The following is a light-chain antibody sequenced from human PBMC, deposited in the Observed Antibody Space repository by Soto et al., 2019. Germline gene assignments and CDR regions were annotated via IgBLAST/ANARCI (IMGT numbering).Light chain of an antibody. J-gene: IGLJ2*01. CDR1: NLRGKS. CDR2: DNS. V-gene: IGLV3-21*02. CDR3: QVWDSSIEQVV. Sequence: SYELTQPPSVSVAPGQTATMTCGGNNLRGKSVHWYKHKTGQAPVLVVYDNSDRPSGIPERVSGSNSGKTATLTITRVEAGDEADYYCQVWDSSIEQVVFGGGTKVTVL.